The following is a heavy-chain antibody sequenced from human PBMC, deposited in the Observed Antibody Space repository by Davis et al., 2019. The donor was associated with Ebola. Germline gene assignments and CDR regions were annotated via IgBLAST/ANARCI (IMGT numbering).Heavy chain of an antibody. V-gene: IGHV3-48*02. D-gene: IGHD2-15*01. CDR1: GFTFSTYA. CDR3: VRDWAPASRTPGLY. Sequence: GGSLRLSCAASGFTFSTYAMNWVRQAPGKGLEWISAISRSYNTFYADSVRGRFTISRDNAGKFLFLDMNSLRDEDSAVYYCVRDWAPASRTPGLYWGQGTLVTVSS. CDR2: ISRSYNT. J-gene: IGHJ4*02.